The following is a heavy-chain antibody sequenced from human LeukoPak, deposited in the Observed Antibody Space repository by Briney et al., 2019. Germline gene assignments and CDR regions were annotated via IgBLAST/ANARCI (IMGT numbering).Heavy chain of an antibody. J-gene: IGHJ4*02. Sequence: GGSLRLSCAASGFTFSSYAMHWVRQAPGKGLEWAAVISYDGSNKYYADSEKGRFTISRDNSKNTLYLQMNSLRAEDTAVYYCARAGGSYWGYYDYWGQGTLVTVSS. CDR1: GFTFSSYA. V-gene: IGHV3-30-3*01. D-gene: IGHD1-26*01. CDR2: ISYDGSNK. CDR3: ARAGGSYWGYYDY.